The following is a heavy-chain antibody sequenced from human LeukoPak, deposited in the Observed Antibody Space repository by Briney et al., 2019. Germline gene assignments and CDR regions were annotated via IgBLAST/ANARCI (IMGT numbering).Heavy chain of an antibody. CDR3: ARDHSPPPQDYYDSSGRNWFDP. Sequence: ASVKVSCKASGGTFSSYAISWVRQAPGQGLEWMGGIIPIFGTANYAQKFQGRVTITADESTSTAYMELSSLRSEDTAVYYCARDHSPPPQDYYDSSGRNWFDPWGQGTLVTVSS. CDR2: IIPIFGTA. J-gene: IGHJ5*02. CDR1: GGTFSSYA. V-gene: IGHV1-69*13. D-gene: IGHD3-22*01.